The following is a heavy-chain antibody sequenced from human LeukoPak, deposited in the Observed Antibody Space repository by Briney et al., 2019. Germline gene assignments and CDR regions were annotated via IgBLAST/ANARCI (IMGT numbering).Heavy chain of an antibody. Sequence: ASVEVSCKASGYTFTSYGISWVRQAPGQGLEWMGWISAYNGNTNYAQKLQGRVTMTTDTSTSTAYMELRSLRSDDTAVYYCARVSDYDFWSGDNWFDPWGQGTLVTVSS. D-gene: IGHD3-3*01. CDR1: GYTFTSYG. CDR2: ISAYNGNT. J-gene: IGHJ5*02. CDR3: ARVSDYDFWSGDNWFDP. V-gene: IGHV1-18*01.